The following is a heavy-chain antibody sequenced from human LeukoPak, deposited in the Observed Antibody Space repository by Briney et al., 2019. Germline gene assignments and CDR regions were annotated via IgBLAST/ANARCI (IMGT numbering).Heavy chain of an antibody. V-gene: IGHV1-2*02. Sequence: ASVTVSSKASGYTFTGYYMHWVRQAPGRGLEGMGWINPSSGGTNYSPKSQDRVTIIRSNSINKAYIELSKLRCADHAGYYCAWDRITKVRGFIRKKNWFDHWGQGTLVTVSS. CDR1: GYTFTGYY. CDR2: INPSSGGT. J-gene: IGHJ5*02. CDR3: AWDRITKVRGFIRKKNWFDH. D-gene: IGHD3-10*01.